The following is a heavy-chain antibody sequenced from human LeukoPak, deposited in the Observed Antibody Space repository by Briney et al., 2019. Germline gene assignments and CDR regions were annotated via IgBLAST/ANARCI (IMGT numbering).Heavy chain of an antibody. CDR3: ARGYSSGYKYFDY. J-gene: IGHJ4*02. CDR2: IIPIFGTA. CDR1: GGTFSSYA. D-gene: IGHD6-19*01. Sequence: GASVKVSCKASGGTFSSYAINWVRQAPGQGLEWMGGIIPIFGTANYAQKFQGRVTITADESTSTAYMELSSLRSEDTAVYYCARGYSSGYKYFDYWGQGTLVTVSS. V-gene: IGHV1-69*13.